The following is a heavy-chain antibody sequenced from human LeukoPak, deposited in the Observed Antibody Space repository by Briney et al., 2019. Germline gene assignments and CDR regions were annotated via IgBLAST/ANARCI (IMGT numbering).Heavy chain of an antibody. D-gene: IGHD3-9*01. J-gene: IGHJ4*02. V-gene: IGHV3-30*04. CDR3: ARGTIPGYGGDY. Sequence: GGSLRLPCAASGFTFSSYAMHWVRQAPGKGLAWVEVISYDGSNKHHADAEKGRFSIPRDNTTNTLYLQMNSLRAEDTAVYYCARGTIPGYGGDYWGQGTLVTVSS. CDR1: GFTFSSYA. CDR2: ISYDGSNK.